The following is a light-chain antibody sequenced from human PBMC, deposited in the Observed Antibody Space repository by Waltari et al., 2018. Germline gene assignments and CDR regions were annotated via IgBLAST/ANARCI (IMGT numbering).Light chain of an antibody. V-gene: IGLV1-40*01. Sequence: QSVLTQPPSVSGAPGQRVTIPCTGSSSNIGAGYAVHWYQQLPGTAPQLLIFRNSNRPSGVPDRISGSKSGTSGSLAITGLQAEDEADYYCQSYDSSLSDSIFGGGTKLTVL. CDR1: SSNIGAGYA. CDR3: QSYDSSLSDSI. CDR2: RNS. J-gene: IGLJ2*01.